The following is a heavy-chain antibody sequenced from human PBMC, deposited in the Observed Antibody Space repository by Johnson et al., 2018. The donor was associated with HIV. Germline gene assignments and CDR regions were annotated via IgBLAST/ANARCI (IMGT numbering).Heavy chain of an antibody. CDR2: INWNGGST. CDR3: ARVIRAYDSSGYAGDAFDI. Sequence: VQLVESGGGVVRPGGSQRLSCAASGFIFDDYGMSWVRQAPGKGLEWVSSINWNGGSTGYGDSVKGRFTISRDNAKNSLYLQMNSLRAEDTALYYCARVIRAYDSSGYAGDAFDIWGQGTMVTVSS. CDR1: GFIFDDYG. J-gene: IGHJ3*02. V-gene: IGHV3-20*04. D-gene: IGHD3-22*01.